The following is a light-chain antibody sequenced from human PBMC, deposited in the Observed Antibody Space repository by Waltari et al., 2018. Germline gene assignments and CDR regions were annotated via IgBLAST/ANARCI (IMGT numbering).Light chain of an antibody. CDR2: AAS. V-gene: IGKV3-11*01. CDR1: HSVNWY. J-gene: IGKJ4*01. Sequence: EIVLTQSPATLSLSPGENATLSCRASHSVNWYLAWYQQRPGQAPRLLIYAASNRATGIPARFSGSGSETDFTLTISSLQPEDSAVYYCQQRRNWPLTFGGGTKVEIK. CDR3: QQRRNWPLT.